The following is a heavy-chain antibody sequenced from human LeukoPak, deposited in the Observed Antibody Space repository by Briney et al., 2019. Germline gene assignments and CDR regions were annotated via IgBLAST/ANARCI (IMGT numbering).Heavy chain of an antibody. Sequence: GGSLRLSCAASGFTFSSYAMSWVRQAPGKGLEWVSAISGSGGSTYYADSVKGRFTISRDNSKNTLYLQMNSLRAEDTAVYYCASHYGSGSYSLRYFDYWGQGTLVTVSS. V-gene: IGHV3-23*01. CDR3: ASHYGSGSYSLRYFDY. CDR1: GFTFSSYA. J-gene: IGHJ4*02. CDR2: ISGSGGST. D-gene: IGHD3-10*01.